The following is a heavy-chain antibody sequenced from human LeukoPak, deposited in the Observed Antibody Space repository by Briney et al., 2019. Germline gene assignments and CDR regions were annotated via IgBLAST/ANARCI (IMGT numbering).Heavy chain of an antibody. V-gene: IGHV1-46*01. CDR1: GYTFTSYY. Sequence: ASVKVSCKASGYTFTSYYMHWVRQAPGQGLEWMGIINPSGGSTSYAQKFQGKVTMTGDTSTSTVYMELSSLRSEDTAVYYCARDRITMIVVPKRNWFDPWGQGTLVTVSS. J-gene: IGHJ5*02. CDR3: ARDRITMIVVPKRNWFDP. D-gene: IGHD3-22*01. CDR2: INPSGGST.